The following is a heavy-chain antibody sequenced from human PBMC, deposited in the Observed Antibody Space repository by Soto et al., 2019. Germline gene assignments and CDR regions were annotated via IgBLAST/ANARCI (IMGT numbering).Heavy chain of an antibody. Sequence: ASVKVSCKASGYTFTSYGISSARQAPGQGLEWMGWVNADTGNTSYAPKFQGRVTMTRDTSTATVYMDLSSLTSDDTAVYYCAKAPFGYSSGWYYYWGQGTLVTVSS. D-gene: IGHD6-19*01. J-gene: IGHJ4*02. CDR3: AKAPFGYSSGWYYY. V-gene: IGHV1-18*01. CDR1: GYTFTSYG. CDR2: VNADTGNT.